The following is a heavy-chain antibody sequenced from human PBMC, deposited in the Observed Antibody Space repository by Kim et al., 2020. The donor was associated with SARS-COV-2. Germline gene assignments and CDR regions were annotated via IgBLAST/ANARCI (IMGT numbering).Heavy chain of an antibody. D-gene: IGHD3-22*01. CDR3: ASTLGECGYYYDSSGAEDAFDI. CDR1: GFTVSSNY. Sequence: GGSLRLSCAASGFTVSSNYMSWVRQAPGKGLEWVSVIYSGGSTYYADSVKGRFTISRDNSKNKLYHQMNSLRAEDTAVYYCASTLGECGYYYDSSGAEDAFDICGERTMVTVSS. V-gene: IGHV3-53*01. J-gene: IGHJ3*02. CDR2: IYSGGST.